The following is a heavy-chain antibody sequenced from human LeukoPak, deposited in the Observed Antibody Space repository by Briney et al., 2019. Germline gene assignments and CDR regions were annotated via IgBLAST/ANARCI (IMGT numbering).Heavy chain of an antibody. J-gene: IGHJ4*02. V-gene: IGHV3-64*05. Sequence: GGSLRLSFSASGITLKSFAMHWVRQAPGKGTEYVSSINTNGANTYYADSVKGRFTISRDNSRNTVYVQMNSLTPEDTAVYYCVKGLDYSSSQMDSWGQGTLVTVSS. D-gene: IGHD6-6*01. CDR2: INTNGANT. CDR1: GITLKSFA. CDR3: VKGLDYSSSQMDS.